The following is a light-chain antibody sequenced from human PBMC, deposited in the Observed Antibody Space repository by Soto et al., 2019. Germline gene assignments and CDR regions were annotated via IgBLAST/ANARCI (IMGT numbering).Light chain of an antibody. CDR3: SSYTSANVL. Sequence: QSVLTQPPSVSGAPGQTVTISCTGSSSNIGAGFDVHWYQQVPGTAPKLVLYSNTARPSGVPDRFSGSRSGSSGSLAITGLQPEDEAVYYCSSYTSANVLFGGGTKLTVL. CDR2: SNT. J-gene: IGLJ3*02. V-gene: IGLV1-40*01. CDR1: SSNIGAGFD.